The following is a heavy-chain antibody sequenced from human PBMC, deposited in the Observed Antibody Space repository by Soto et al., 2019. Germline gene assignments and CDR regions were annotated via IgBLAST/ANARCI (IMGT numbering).Heavy chain of an antibody. CDR3: ARARRGDGFDAFDI. CDR1: GFTVSSNY. Sequence: EVQLVETGGGLIQPGGSLRLSCAASGFTVSSNYMSWVRQSPGKGLEWVSLIYSSGSTYYADSVKGRFTISRDNSRNTMYLQMNSLRAEDTAVYYCARARRGDGFDAFDIWGQGTMVTVSS. CDR2: IYSSGST. V-gene: IGHV3-53*02. D-gene: IGHD3-16*01. J-gene: IGHJ3*02.